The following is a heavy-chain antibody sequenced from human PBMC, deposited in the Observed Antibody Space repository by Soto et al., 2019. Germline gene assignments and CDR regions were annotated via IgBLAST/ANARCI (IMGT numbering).Heavy chain of an antibody. Sequence: PSETVSLTCTVSGGSVSSGYNYWSWIRQSPGKGLEWIGYISGSGSTGYNPSLKNRLTMSVDRSKNQFTLRLTSVTAADTAVYFCATESGSTYGYFDYWGQGTQVTVSS. J-gene: IGHJ4*02. CDR2: ISGSGST. V-gene: IGHV4-30-4*01. CDR1: GGSVSSGYNY. CDR3: ATESGSTYGYFDY. D-gene: IGHD5-18*01.